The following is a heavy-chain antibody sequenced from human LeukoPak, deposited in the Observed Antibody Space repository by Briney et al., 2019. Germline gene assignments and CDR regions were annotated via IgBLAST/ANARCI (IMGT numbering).Heavy chain of an antibody. Sequence: PGGSLRLSCVASGFPFSSYWMTWVRQAPGKGLEWVANIKQDGSKKSYVDSVKGRFTISRDNAKNTLHLQMDSLRAEDTAVYYCARSDWLDSWGQGTLVIVSS. CDR3: ARSDWLDS. CDR1: GFPFSSYW. V-gene: IGHV3-7*01. CDR2: IKQDGSKK. J-gene: IGHJ5*01.